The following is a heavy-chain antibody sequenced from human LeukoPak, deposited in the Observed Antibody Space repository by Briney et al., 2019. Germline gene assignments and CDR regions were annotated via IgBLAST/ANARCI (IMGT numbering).Heavy chain of an antibody. CDR3: ARASGGDYGDPAFDY. CDR1: GGSISSGGYS. J-gene: IGHJ4*02. D-gene: IGHD4-17*01. V-gene: IGHV4-30-2*01. Sequence: SQTLSLTCAVSGGSISSGGYSWSWIRQPPGKGLEWIGYIYHSGSTYYSPSLKSRVTISVDRSKNQFSLKLSSVTAADTAVYYCARASGGDYGDPAFDYWGQGTLVTVSS. CDR2: IYHSGST.